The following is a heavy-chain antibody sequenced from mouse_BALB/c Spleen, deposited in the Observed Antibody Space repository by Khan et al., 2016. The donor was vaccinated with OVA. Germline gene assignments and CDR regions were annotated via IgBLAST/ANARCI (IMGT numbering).Heavy chain of an antibody. CDR1: GFTFSSYG. V-gene: IGHV5-17*02. CDR2: ISGDSSTI. J-gene: IGHJ2*01. D-gene: IGHD1-1*01. Sequence: EVQLVESGGGLVQPGGSRKLSCAASGFTFSSYGMHWVRQAPEKGLEWVAYISGDSSTIYYADTVKGRFTISRDTTKNTLFLQMTSLMSEDTAMCYSATSYYYGYYFDYWGPGTTLTVSS. CDR3: ATSYYYGYYFDY.